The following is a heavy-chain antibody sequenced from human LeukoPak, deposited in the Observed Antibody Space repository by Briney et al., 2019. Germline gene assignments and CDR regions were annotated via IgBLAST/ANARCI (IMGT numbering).Heavy chain of an antibody. J-gene: IGHJ4*02. CDR1: GFTFSGYA. CDR2: ISSDGVNT. V-gene: IGHV3-23*01. CDR3: AKSDHGFWTGYKR. Sequence: PGGSLRLSCAASGFTFSGYAMSWVRQAPGKGLEWVSAISSDGVNTFYADSVKGRFTISRDNSKNTLFLQMNSLRAEDTAVYYCAKSDHGFWTGYKRWGQGTLVTVSS. D-gene: IGHD3/OR15-3a*01.